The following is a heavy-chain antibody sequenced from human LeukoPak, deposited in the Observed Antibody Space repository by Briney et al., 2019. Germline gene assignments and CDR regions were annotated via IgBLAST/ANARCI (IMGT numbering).Heavy chain of an antibody. CDR2: INTDGSGK. J-gene: IGHJ4*02. D-gene: IGHD3-16*01. Sequence: GGSLRLSCEASGFTSSTYWMSWVRQVPGKGRNWVANINTDGSGKRYVNSVKGRFTNARDNADNALSLQMNSLRGEDTAVYYCASWGAGGNSWGQGTLVTVSS. V-gene: IGHV3-7*01. CDR3: ASWGAGGNS. CDR1: GFTSSTYW.